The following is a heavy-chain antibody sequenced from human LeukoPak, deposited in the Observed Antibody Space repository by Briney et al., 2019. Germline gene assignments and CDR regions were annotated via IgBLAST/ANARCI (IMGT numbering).Heavy chain of an antibody. J-gene: IGHJ4*02. D-gene: IGHD3-22*01. CDR2: ISSSSSTI. Sequence: GGSLRLSCAASGFTFSSYSMNWVRQAPGKGLEWVSYISSSSSTIYYADSVKGRFTISRDNAKNSLYLQMNSLRAEDTAVYYCARSPTYYYDSSGYYYFDYWGQGTLVTASS. V-gene: IGHV3-48*01. CDR1: GFTFSSYS. CDR3: ARSPTYYYDSSGYYYFDY.